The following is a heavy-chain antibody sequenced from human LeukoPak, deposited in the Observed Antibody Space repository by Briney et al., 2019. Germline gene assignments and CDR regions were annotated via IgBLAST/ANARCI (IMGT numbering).Heavy chain of an antibody. D-gene: IGHD4-17*01. CDR1: GGSINSYY. CDR3: ARDLGDYYFDL. CDR2: IYTSGST. J-gene: IGHJ2*01. V-gene: IGHV4-4*07. Sequence: SETLSLTCTVSGGSINSYYWSWIRQPAGKGLEWIGRIYTSGSTNYNPSPKSRVTISVDKSKNQFSLKLSSVTAADTAVYYCARDLGDYYFDLWGRGTLVTVSS.